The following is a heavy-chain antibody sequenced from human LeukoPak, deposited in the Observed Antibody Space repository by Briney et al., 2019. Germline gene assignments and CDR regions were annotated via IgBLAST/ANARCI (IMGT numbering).Heavy chain of an antibody. CDR3: AKMAPPSNPYDY. CDR2: ISGSGGST. J-gene: IGHJ4*02. CDR1: GFTFSRFG. V-gene: IGHV3-23*01. D-gene: IGHD3-3*02. Sequence: GGSLRLSCVTSGFTFSRFGMTWVRQAPGKGLEWVSAISGSGGSTYYADSVKGRFTISRDNSKNTLYLQMNSLRAEDTAVYYCAKMAPPSNPYDYWGQGTLVTVSS.